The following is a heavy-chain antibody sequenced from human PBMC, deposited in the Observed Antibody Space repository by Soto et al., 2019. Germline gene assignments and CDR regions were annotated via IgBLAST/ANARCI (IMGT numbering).Heavy chain of an antibody. D-gene: IGHD3-10*01. CDR2: ISGTGYNT. CDR1: GFTFSSYA. V-gene: IGHV3-23*01. CDR3: ARDRQFSHPRGGMDV. Sequence: GGSLRLSCAASGFTFSSYAMNWVRQSPGKGLEWVSAISGTGYNTYYADSLKGRFTISRDNSKNTLSLQMNSLRDEDTAVYYCARDRQFSHPRGGMDVWGQGTTVTVSS. J-gene: IGHJ6*02.